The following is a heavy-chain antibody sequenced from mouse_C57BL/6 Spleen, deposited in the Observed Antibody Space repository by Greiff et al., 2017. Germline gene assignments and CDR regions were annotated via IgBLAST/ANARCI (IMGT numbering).Heavy chain of an antibody. V-gene: IGHV1-82*01. CDR2: IYPGDGDT. J-gene: IGHJ4*01. CDR1: GYAFSSSW. CDR3: ARKAYYGSSSLNYAMDY. Sequence: VQLQQSGPELVKPGASVKISCKASGYAFSSSWMNWVKQRPGKGLEWIGRIYPGDGDTNYNGKFKGKATLTADKSSSTAYMQLSSLTSEDSAVYFCARKAYYGSSSLNYAMDYWGQGTSVTVSS. D-gene: IGHD1-1*01.